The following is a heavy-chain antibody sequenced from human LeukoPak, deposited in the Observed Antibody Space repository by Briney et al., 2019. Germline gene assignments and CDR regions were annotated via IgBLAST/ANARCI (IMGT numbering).Heavy chain of an antibody. CDR1: GFTVSSNY. V-gene: IGHV3-53*01. J-gene: IGHJ4*02. CDR2: IYSGGST. D-gene: IGHD1-26*01. Sequence: GGSLRLSCAASGFTVSSNYVSWVRQAPGKGLEWVSVIYSGGSTYYADSVKGRFTISRDNSKNTLYLQMNSLRAEDTAVYYCARDRYSGSYFDYWGQGTLVTVSS. CDR3: ARDRYSGSYFDY.